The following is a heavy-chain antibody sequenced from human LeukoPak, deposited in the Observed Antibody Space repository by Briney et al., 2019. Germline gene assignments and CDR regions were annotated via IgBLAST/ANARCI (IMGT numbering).Heavy chain of an antibody. D-gene: IGHD3-3*01. CDR2: VNPNSGRT. CDR1: GYTFTGYY. J-gene: IGHJ4*02. CDR3: ARYDDSDY. Sequence: ASVKVSCKASGYTFTGYYMHWVRQAPGQRLEWMGWVNPNSGRTNYAQKFQGKVTMTRDTSISTAYMELSRLTSDDTAVYYCARYDDSDYWGQGTLVTVSS. V-gene: IGHV1-2*02.